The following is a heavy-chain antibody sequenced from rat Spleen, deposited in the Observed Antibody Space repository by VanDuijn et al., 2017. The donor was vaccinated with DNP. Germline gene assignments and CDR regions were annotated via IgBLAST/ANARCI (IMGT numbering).Heavy chain of an antibody. CDR3: AKPDH. V-gene: IGHV5-7*01. CDR2: ISYDGTST. Sequence: EVQLVESGGGLVQPGRSLTRSCAVSGFTFSNHGMAWVRQAPKKGLEWVATISYDGTSTYYRDSVKGRFTISRDNAKSTLYLQMDSLRSEDTATYYCAKPDHWGQGTLVTVSS. CDR1: GFTFSNHG. J-gene: IGHJ3*01.